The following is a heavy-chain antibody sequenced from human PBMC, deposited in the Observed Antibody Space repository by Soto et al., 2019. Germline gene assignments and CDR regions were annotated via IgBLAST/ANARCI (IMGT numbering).Heavy chain of an antibody. CDR3: AKARGGNPGRGYYYYGLDV. CDR1: GLTFCSYA. D-gene: IGHD2-15*01. Sequence: HHGGSPRLSCAACGLTFCSYAMTWVRQEPGKGLEWVSAISGSGGSTYYADSLKGRFTISRDNSKNTLYLQMNSLRAEDTALYYCAKARGGNPGRGYYYYGLDVWGQGTTVTVS. J-gene: IGHJ6*02. V-gene: IGHV3-23*01. CDR2: ISGSGGST.